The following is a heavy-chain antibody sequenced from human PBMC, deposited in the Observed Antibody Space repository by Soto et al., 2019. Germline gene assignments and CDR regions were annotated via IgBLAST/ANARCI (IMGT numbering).Heavy chain of an antibody. CDR1: GGSILDSTYY. V-gene: IGHV4-39*01. Sequence: SETLSLTCTVSGGSILDSTYYWAWIRQSPGKGLEWIGTIFYSGGTFYTPSLKSRVTMSVDTSNNQFSLKLSSVTAADTAVYYCARQASGYYYGWFDPWGQGALVTVSS. CDR2: IFYSGGT. CDR3: ARQASGYYYGWFDP. J-gene: IGHJ5*02. D-gene: IGHD3-22*01.